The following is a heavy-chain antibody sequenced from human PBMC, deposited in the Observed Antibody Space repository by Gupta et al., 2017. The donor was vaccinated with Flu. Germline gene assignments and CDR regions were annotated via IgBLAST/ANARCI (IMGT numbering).Heavy chain of an antibody. CDR3: ARSSLPDH. J-gene: IGHJ4*02. CDR2: IFHSGNT. Sequence: QVQLQESGPGLVKPSGNLSLICAGSGASISTNNWWSWVRQPPGKGLEWIGVIFHSGNTNYNPSLESRVTISIDKSNNQFSLKLTSVTAADTAVYYCARSSLPDHWGQGTLVTVSA. CDR1: GASISTNNW. V-gene: IGHV4-4*02. D-gene: IGHD6-6*01.